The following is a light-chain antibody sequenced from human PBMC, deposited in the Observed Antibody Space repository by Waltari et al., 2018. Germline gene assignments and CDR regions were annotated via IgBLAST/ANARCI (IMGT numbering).Light chain of an antibody. J-gene: IGLJ2*01. V-gene: IGLV3-27*01. Sequence: YDLTQPFSVSVSPVKPATITCSGDVPAEKYVRWFQQRPGQDPTLILYKDTERPSGIPERFSGSSSGSTVTLTIRGALLEDEADYHCHAAADNNWFFGGGTKLTVL. CDR1: VPAEKY. CDR3: HAAADNNWF. CDR2: KDT.